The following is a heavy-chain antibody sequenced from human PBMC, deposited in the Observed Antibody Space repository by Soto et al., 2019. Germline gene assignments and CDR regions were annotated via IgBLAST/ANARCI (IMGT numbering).Heavy chain of an antibody. D-gene: IGHD6-13*01. CDR2: IYYSGST. Sequence: PGKGLEWIGSIYYSGSTYYNPSLKSRVTISVDTSKNQFSLKLSSVTAADIFFFQAADGIRDVRSVSAFLLNRSSDL. J-gene: IGHJ2*01. CDR3: ADGIRDVRSVSAFLLNRSSDL. V-gene: IGHV4-39*01.